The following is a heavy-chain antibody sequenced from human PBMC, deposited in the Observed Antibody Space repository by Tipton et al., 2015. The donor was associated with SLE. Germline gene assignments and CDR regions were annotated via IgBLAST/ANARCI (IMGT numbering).Heavy chain of an antibody. CDR1: GFTVSSNY. CDR2: IYSSGST. J-gene: IGHJ4*02. Sequence: AVSGFTVSSNYMSWVRQAPGKGLEWVSVIYSSGSTYYADSAKGRFTISRDNSKNTLYLQMNSLRAEDTAVYYCAKGWGSSDYWGQGTLVTVSS. D-gene: IGHD7-27*01. CDR3: AKGWGSSDY. V-gene: IGHV3-53*01.